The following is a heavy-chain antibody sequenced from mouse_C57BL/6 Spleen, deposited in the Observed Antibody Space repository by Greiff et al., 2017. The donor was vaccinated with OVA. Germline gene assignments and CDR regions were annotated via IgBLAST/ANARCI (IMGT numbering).Heavy chain of an antibody. CDR3: AEYVQRHPMDY. CDR2: ISSGSSTI. D-gene: IGHD1-2*01. CDR1: GFTFSDYG. J-gene: IGHJ4*01. Sequence: EVKLMESGGGLVKPGGSLKLSCAASGFTFSDYGMHWVRQAPEKGLEWVAYISSGSSTIYYADTVKGRFTISRDNAKNTLFLQMTSLRSEDTAMYCWAEYVQRHPMDYWGQGTSVTVSS. V-gene: IGHV5-17*01.